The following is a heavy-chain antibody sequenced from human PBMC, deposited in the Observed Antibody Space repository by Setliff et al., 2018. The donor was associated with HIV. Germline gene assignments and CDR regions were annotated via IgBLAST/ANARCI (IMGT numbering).Heavy chain of an antibody. V-gene: IGHV4-34*01. CDR2: VNHRGSS. J-gene: IGHJ4*02. Sequence: LSLTCTVSGGSFSDYYWSWIRQPPGKGLEWIGEVNHRGSSNYNPSLKSRVSISVDTSKNQFSLKLSSVTAADTAVYYCARFAYYSDSGGYYHHWGQGALVTVSS. CDR1: GGSFSDYY. D-gene: IGHD3-22*01. CDR3: ARFAYYSDSGGYYHH.